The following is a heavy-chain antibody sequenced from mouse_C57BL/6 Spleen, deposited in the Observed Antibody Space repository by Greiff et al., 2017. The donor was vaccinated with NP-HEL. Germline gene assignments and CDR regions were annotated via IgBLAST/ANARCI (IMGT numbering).Heavy chain of an antibody. CDR3: TRTINYYGSFYAMDY. CDR1: GYTFTDYE. D-gene: IGHD1-1*01. Sequence: VQLQQSGAELVRPGASVTLSCKASGYTFTDYEMHWVKQTPVHGLEWIGAIAPETGGTAYNQKFKGKDILTADKSSSTAYMELRSLTSEDSAVYYCTRTINYYGSFYAMDYWGQGTSVTVSS. V-gene: IGHV1-15*01. J-gene: IGHJ4*01. CDR2: IAPETGGT.